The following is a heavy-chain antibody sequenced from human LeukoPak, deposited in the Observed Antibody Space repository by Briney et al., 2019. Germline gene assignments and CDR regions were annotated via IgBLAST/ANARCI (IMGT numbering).Heavy chain of an antibody. CDR2: INHSGST. D-gene: IGHD1-1*01. CDR3: AIETGTKSWFDY. V-gene: IGHV4-34*01. J-gene: IGHJ4*02. CDR1: GGSFSGYY. Sequence: SETLSLTCAVYGGSFSGYYWSWIRQPPGKGLEWIGEINHSGSTNYNPSLKSRVTISVDTSKNQFSLKLSSVTAADTAVYYFAIETGTKSWFDYWGQGTLVTVSS.